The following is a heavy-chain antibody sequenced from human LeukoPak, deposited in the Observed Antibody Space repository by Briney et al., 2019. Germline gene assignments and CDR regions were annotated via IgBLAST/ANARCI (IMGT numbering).Heavy chain of an antibody. CDR1: GFTFSTYW. Sequence: QPGGSLRLSCVASGFTFSTYWMHWVRQAPRKGLLWVSRLSGDGSSTAYADSLKGRFTISRDNAKHTLYLQMNTLRAEDTAVYFCARASTTVPNLLDNWGQGTLVTVSS. J-gene: IGHJ4*02. D-gene: IGHD4-17*01. CDR2: LSGDGSST. V-gene: IGHV3-74*03. CDR3: ARASTTVPNLLDN.